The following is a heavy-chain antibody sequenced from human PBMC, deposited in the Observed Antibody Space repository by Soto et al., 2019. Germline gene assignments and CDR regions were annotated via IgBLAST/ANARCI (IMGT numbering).Heavy chain of an antibody. V-gene: IGHV3-21*06. CDR2: ISSTTNYI. J-gene: IGHJ4*02. CDR1: GFTFTSYS. CDR3: ARESEDLTSNFDY. Sequence: GGSLRLSCAASGFTFTSYSMNWVRQAPGKGLEWVSSISSTTNYIYYGDSMKGRFTISRDNAKNSLYLEMNSLRAEDTAVYYCARESEDLTSNFDYWSQGTLVTVSS.